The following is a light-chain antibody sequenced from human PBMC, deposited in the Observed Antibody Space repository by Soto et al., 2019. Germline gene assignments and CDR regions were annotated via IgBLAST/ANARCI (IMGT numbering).Light chain of an antibody. Sequence: EIVLTQSPATLSVSLGERATLSCRASQSVGNNFAWYQQKPGQAPRLLIFATSTKATGVPARFSGSGSGTEFTLTVSSLQSEDFAVYYCQQYGDWPLTFGGGAKVEIE. V-gene: IGKV3-15*01. CDR1: QSVGNN. CDR2: ATS. J-gene: IGKJ4*01. CDR3: QQYGDWPLT.